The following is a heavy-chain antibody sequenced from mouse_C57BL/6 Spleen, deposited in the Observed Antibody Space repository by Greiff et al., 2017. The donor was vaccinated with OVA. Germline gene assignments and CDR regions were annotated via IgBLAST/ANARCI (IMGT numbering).Heavy chain of an antibody. CDR2: IDPSDSYT. CDR1: GYTFTSYW. Sequence: VQLQQPGAELVKPGASVKLSCKASGYTFTSYWMQWVKQRPGQGLEWIGEIDPSDSYTNYNQKFKGKATLTVDTSSSTAYMQLSSLTSEDSAVYYCARIYYGYDGFAYWGQGTLVTVSA. D-gene: IGHD2-2*01. V-gene: IGHV1-50*01. CDR3: ARIYYGYDGFAY. J-gene: IGHJ3*01.